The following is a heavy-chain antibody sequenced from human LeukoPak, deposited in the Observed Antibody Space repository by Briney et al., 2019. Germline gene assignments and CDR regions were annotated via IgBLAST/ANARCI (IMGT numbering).Heavy chain of an antibody. J-gene: IGHJ5*02. D-gene: IGHD5-12*01. CDR3: ARDAHNGYEFHDWFDP. V-gene: IGHV1-2*02. CDR2: INPNSGGT. CDR1: GYTFTGYY. Sequence: ASVKVSCKASGYTFTGYYMHWVRQAPGQGLEWMGWINPNSGGTIYAQKFQGRFTMTRDTSISTAYMEMSRLTSDDTAVYYCARDAHNGYEFHDWFDPWGQGALVTVSS.